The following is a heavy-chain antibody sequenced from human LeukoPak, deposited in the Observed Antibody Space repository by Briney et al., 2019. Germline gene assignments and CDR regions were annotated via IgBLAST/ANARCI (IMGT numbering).Heavy chain of an antibody. Sequence: SETLSLTCAVSGGSISSSNWWSWVRQPPGKGLEWIGEIYHSGSTNYNPSLKSRVTISVDKSKNQFSLKLSSVTAADTAVYYCARDNWNYGSSMDVWGQGTTVTVSS. CDR3: ARDNWNYGSSMDV. CDR1: GGSISSSNW. D-gene: IGHD1-7*01. V-gene: IGHV4-4*02. CDR2: IYHSGST. J-gene: IGHJ6*02.